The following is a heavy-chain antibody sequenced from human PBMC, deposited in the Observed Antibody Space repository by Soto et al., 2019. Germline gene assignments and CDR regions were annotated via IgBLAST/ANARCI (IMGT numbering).Heavy chain of an antibody. V-gene: IGHV4-34*01. CDR3: ARGYLPTNWFDP. CDR1: GGSFSCYY. D-gene: IGHD1-1*01. Sequence: PSETLSLTCAVYGGSFSCYYWSWIRQPPGKGLEWIGEINHSGSTNYNPSLKSRVTISVDTSKNQFSLKLSSVTAADTAVYYCARGYLPTNWFDPWGQGTLVTVSS. CDR2: INHSGST. J-gene: IGHJ5*02.